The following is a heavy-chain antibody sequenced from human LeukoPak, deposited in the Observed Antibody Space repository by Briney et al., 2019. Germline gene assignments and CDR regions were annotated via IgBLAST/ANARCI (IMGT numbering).Heavy chain of an antibody. CDR2: IKEDGSEK. Sequence: GGSLRLSCTASGFTFSSHWMTWVRQPPGKGLEWVANIKEDGSEKYYVDSVKGRFTISRDNAKNSLYLQMNSLRAEDTAVYYCASYYYDSGSDYWGQGTLVTVSS. V-gene: IGHV3-7*01. D-gene: IGHD3-22*01. J-gene: IGHJ4*02. CDR3: ASYYYDSGSDY. CDR1: GFTFSSHW.